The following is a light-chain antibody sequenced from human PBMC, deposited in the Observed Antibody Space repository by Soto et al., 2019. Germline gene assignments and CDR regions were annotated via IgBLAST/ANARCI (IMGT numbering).Light chain of an antibody. J-gene: IGKJ3*01. Sequence: DIQMTQSPSFVSASVGDRATITCRASQGISTWLAWYQQKPGKASNLMVYAASNLQNGVPSRFSGSGSGTDFTLTISSLHPEDFATYYCQQTNTFPLSFGRGTKVDVK. CDR1: QGISTW. CDR3: QQTNTFPLS. V-gene: IGKV1-12*01. CDR2: AAS.